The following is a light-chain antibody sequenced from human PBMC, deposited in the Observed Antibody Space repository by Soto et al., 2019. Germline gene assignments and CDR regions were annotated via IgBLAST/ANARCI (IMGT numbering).Light chain of an antibody. CDR1: QGIGNF. CDR2: DAS. Sequence: VWTQAPSILSLSPEERATLSCRASQGIGNFLAWYQQMPGQAPRPLIYDASHRATGIPARFSGSGSDTDFTLTIESLEPEDSAVYYCQQRNFWPLTFGPGTRVEIQ. V-gene: IGKV3D-11*01. J-gene: IGKJ3*01. CDR3: QQRNFWPLT.